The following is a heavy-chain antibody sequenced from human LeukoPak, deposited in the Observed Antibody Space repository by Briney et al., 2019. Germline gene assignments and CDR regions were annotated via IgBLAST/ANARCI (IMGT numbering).Heavy chain of an antibody. V-gene: IGHV4-31*03. CDR2: IYYSGST. Sequence: PSETLSLTCTVSGGSISSGGYYWSWIRQHPGKGLEWIGYIYYSGSTYYNPSLKSRVTISVDTSKNQFSLKLSSVTAADTAVYYCARVGTEYYDILTGYYNTAGPHYNWFDPWGQGTLVTVSS. J-gene: IGHJ5*02. CDR1: GGSISSGGYY. D-gene: IGHD3-9*01. CDR3: ARVGTEYYDILTGYYNTAGPHYNWFDP.